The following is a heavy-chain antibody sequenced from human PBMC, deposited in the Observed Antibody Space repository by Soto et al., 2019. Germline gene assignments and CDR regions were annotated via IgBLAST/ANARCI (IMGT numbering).Heavy chain of an antibody. D-gene: IGHD5-12*01. CDR3: ASSRSRPRLYYYYGMDV. J-gene: IGHJ6*02. CDR2: ISYDGSNK. CDR1: GFTFSSYA. Sequence: QVQLVESGGGVVQPGRSLRLSCAASGFTFSSYAMHWVRQAPGKGLEWVAVISYDGSNKYYADSVKGRFTISRDNSKNTLYLQMNSLRAEDTAVYHCASSRSRPRLYYYYGMDVWGQGTTVTVSS. V-gene: IGHV3-30-3*01.